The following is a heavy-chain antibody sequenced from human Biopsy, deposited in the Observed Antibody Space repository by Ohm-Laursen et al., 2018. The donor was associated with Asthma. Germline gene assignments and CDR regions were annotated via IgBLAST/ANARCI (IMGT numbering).Heavy chain of an antibody. CDR3: ARTYYDFLTGQVKDVFGV. D-gene: IGHD3-9*01. J-gene: IGHJ3*01. V-gene: IGHV1-3*04. CDR1: GYNFISFA. Sequence: ASVKVSCNASGYNFISFAIHWVRQAPGQRLEWMGWVNIGTGDTKYSQKFQGRVTITRDTSASTAYMELRSLRSEDTATYYCARTYYDFLTGQVKDVFGVWGQGTMVTVSS. CDR2: VNIGTGDT.